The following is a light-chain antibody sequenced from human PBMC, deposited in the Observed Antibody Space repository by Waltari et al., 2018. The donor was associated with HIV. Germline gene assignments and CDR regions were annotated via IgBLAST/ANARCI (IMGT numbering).Light chain of an antibody. CDR3: AAWDDSVNGWV. J-gene: IGLJ3*02. CDR2: RNY. V-gene: IGLV1-47*01. Sequence: QSVLTQSPSASGTPGQRVTISCSGSSSNIGSSYVYWYQKVPGTAPKLLIYRNYLRPSGVPDRFSGSKYGTSASLAISGLQSEDEAHYYCAAWDDSVNGWVFGGGTKLTVL. CDR1: SSNIGSSY.